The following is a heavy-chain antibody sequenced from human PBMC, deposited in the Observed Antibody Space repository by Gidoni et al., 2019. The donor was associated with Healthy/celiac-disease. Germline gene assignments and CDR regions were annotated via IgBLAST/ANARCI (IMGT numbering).Heavy chain of an antibody. D-gene: IGHD6-19*01. CDR1: GFTFGDYA. CDR3: TRDHYSSGWYRGPDDYYFDY. CDR2: IRSKAYGGTT. V-gene: IGHV3-49*04. J-gene: IGHJ4*02. Sequence: ESGGGLVQPGRSLRLSCTASGFTFGDYAMSWVRQAPGKGLEWVGFIRSKAYGGTTEYAASVKGRFTISRDDSKSIAYLQMNSLKTEDTAVYYCTRDHYSSGWYRGPDDYYFDYWGQGTLVTVSS.